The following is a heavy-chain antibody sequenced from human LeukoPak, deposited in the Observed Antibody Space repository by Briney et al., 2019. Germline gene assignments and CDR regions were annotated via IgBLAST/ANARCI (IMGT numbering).Heavy chain of an antibody. CDR2: IYYSGSI. V-gene: IGHV4-59*08. D-gene: IGHD1-26*01. CDR3: ARYSGSYSGFDY. J-gene: IGHJ4*02. CDR1: GGSISSYY. Sequence: PSETLSLTCTVSGGSISSYYWSWIRQPPGKGLEWIGYIYYSGSINYTPSLKSRVTISVDTSKNHFSLKLRSVTAADTDVYYCARYSGSYSGFDYWGQGTLVTVSS.